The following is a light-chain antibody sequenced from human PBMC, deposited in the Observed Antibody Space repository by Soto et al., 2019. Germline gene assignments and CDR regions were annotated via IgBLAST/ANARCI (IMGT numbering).Light chain of an antibody. CDR2: DAS. CDR3: QQYGSSPRT. J-gene: IGKJ1*01. CDR1: QSVSSSY. V-gene: IGKV3-20*01. Sequence: EIVLTQSPGTLSLSPGERATLSCRASQSVSSSYLAWYQQKPGQAPRLLIYDASSRATGIPDRFSGSGSGTDFTLTISRLEPDDVAVYYCQQYGSSPRTFGQGTKVEIK.